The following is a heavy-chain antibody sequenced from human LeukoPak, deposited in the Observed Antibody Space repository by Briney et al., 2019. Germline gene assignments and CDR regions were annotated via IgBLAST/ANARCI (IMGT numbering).Heavy chain of an antibody. V-gene: IGHV4-31*02. CDR3: ARGARLGNLYDY. CDR1: GGSIRSGGYY. D-gene: IGHD3-9*01. Sequence: SQTLSLTCSVSGGSIRSGGYYWSWIRQHPGKGLEWIGYIYYSGSTYYNPSLKSRVTISVDTSKNQFSLKLSSVTAADTAVYYCARGARLGNLYDYWGQGTLVTVSS. CDR2: IYYSGST. J-gene: IGHJ4*02.